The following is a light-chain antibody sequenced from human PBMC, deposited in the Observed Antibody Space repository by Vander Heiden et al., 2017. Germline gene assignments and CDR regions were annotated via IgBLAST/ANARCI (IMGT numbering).Light chain of an antibody. Sequence: DIQMTQSPSSLSASVGDRVTITCRASQSISTYLNWYQQKPGKAPKLLIYAASSLQSGVPSRFSGSGSGTAFTLTIGSLQPEDFATYYCQQSYNTPLTFGGGTKVEIK. V-gene: IGKV1-39*01. CDR3: QQSYNTPLT. J-gene: IGKJ4*01. CDR1: QSISTY. CDR2: AAS.